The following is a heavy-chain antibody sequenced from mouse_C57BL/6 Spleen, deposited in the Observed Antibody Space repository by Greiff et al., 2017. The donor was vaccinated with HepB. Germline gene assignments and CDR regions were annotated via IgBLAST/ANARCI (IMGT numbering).Heavy chain of an antibody. Sequence: DVMLVESGGGLVKPGGSLKLSCAASGFTFSSYAMSWVRQTPEKRLEWVATISDGGSYTYYPDNVKGRFTISRDNAKNNLYLQMSHLKSEDTAMYYCARDRDGGFAYWGQGTLVTVSA. J-gene: IGHJ3*01. CDR1: GFTFSSYA. CDR3: ARDRDGGFAY. V-gene: IGHV5-4*01. D-gene: IGHD2-3*01. CDR2: ISDGGSYT.